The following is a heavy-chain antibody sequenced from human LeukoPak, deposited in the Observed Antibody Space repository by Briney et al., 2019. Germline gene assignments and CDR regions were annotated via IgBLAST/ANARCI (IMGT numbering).Heavy chain of an antibody. J-gene: IGHJ5*02. CDR1: GYSISSGYY. D-gene: IGHD2-2*02. Sequence: SETLSLTCIVSGYSISSGYYWGWIRQPPGKGLEWIGNLYHSGSTYYNPSLRSRATISGDTSKNQFSLSLSSETAADTAVYYCARECSSTTCYTRSFDPWGQGTLVTVSS. CDR2: LYHSGST. CDR3: ARECSSTTCYTRSFDP. V-gene: IGHV4-38-2*02.